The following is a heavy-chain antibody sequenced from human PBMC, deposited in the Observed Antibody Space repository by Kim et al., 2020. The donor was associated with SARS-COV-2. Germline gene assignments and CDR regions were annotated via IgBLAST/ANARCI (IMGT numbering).Heavy chain of an antibody. CDR2: INPSGYST. D-gene: IGHD2-21*01. V-gene: IGHV1-46*01. Sequence: ASVKVSCKASGYTFTSYYMHWVRQPPGQGLEWMGIINPSGYSTSYAQKFQGRVTMTRNTSTSTVYMELSSLRSEDTAVYYCARDIPGDYYYGMDVWGQGNTVTDS. CDR1: GYTFTSYY. J-gene: IGHJ6*02. CDR3: ARDIPGDYYYGMDV.